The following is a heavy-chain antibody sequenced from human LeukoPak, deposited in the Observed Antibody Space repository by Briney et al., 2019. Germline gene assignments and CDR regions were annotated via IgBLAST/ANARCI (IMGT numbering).Heavy chain of an antibody. V-gene: IGHV3-23*01. J-gene: IGHJ4*02. CDR1: GFTFNNHA. CDR2: FSSGAVARA. D-gene: IGHD2-15*01. CDR3: VRDGWWWLLDF. Sequence: RGGSLTLSCIASGFTFNNHAVIWVRHAPGRALVCVSGFSSGAVARAHNADAVQSRFSISRDNSKTKLHLQLNSRRAEGSAIYYCVRDGWWWLLDFWGQGTLVTVSS.